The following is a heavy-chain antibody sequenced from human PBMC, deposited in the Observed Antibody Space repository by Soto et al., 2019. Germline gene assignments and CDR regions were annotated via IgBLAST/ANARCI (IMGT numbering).Heavy chain of an antibody. Sequence: SLRLSCAASGFTFSSYAMSWVRQAPGKGLEWVSAISGSGGSTYYADSVKGRFTISRDNSKNTLYLQMNSLRAEDTAVYYCAKVVLRFLEWLTWFDYWGQGTLVTVSS. CDR3: AKVVLRFLEWLTWFDY. CDR2: ISGSGGST. D-gene: IGHD3-3*01. V-gene: IGHV3-23*01. J-gene: IGHJ4*02. CDR1: GFTFSSYA.